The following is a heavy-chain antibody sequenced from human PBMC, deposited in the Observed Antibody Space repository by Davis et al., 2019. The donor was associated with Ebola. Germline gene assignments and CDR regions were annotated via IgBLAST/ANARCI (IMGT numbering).Heavy chain of an antibody. CDR2: ISAYNGNT. CDR1: GYTFTSYG. Sequence: ASVKVSCKASGYTFTSYGISWVRQAPGQGLEWMGWISAYNGNTNYAEKLQGRVTITADKSTSTAYMELSSLRSEDTAVYYCAREGGELTYFGLFDYWGQGTLVTVSS. V-gene: IGHV1-18*01. J-gene: IGHJ4*02. CDR3: AREGGELTYFGLFDY. D-gene: IGHD3-16*01.